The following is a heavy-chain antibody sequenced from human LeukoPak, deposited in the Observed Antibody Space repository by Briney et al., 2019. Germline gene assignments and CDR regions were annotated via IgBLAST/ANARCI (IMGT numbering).Heavy chain of an antibody. V-gene: IGHV5-10-1*01. Sequence: GESLRISCMGSGYTFTTYWIVWVRQMPGKGLEWMGSIDSRDSYTDYSPSFQGHVTISADKSINTAYLQWSSLQASDTAMYYCARRKLRGGFDPWGQGTLVIVSS. CDR1: GYTFTTYW. J-gene: IGHJ5*01. CDR3: ARRKLRGGFDP. CDR2: IDSRDSYT. D-gene: IGHD3-10*01.